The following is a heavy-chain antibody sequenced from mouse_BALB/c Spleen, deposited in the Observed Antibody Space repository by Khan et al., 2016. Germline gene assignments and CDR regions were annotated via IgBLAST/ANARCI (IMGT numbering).Heavy chain of an antibody. J-gene: IGHJ2*01. D-gene: IGHD1-1*01. CDR2: INPDSSTI. CDR3: ATIYYYESYYFDY. CDR1: GFDFSRYW. Sequence: EVKLLESGGGLVQPGGSLKLSCAASGFDFSRYWMSWVRQAPGKGLEWIGEINPDSSTINYTPSLKDKFIISRDNAKNTLFLQMSKVRSEDTAFYYCATIYYYESYYFDYWGQGTTLTVSS. V-gene: IGHV4-1*02.